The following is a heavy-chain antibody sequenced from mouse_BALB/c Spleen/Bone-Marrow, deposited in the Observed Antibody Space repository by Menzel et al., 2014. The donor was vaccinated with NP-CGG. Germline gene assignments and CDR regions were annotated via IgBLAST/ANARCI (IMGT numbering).Heavy chain of an antibody. CDR1: GFDFSRHY. CDR2: INPDSSPI. D-gene: IGHD1-1*01. V-gene: IGHV4-1*02. J-gene: IGHJ3*01. CDR3: ARPRYYGSIFAY. Sequence: EVQVVESGGGLVQPGGSLKLSCAASGFDFSRHYMSWVRQAPGKGLEWIGEINPDSSPINYTPSLKDKFIISRDNAKNTLYLQMSKVRSEDTALYYCARPRYYGSIFAYWGQGTLVTVSA.